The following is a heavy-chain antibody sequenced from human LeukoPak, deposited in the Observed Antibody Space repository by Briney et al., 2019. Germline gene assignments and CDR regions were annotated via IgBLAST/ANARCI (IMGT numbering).Heavy chain of an antibody. V-gene: IGHV3-48*03. CDR1: GFTFSSYE. Sequence: PGGSLRLSCAASGFTFSSYEMNWVRQAPGKGLEWVSYISSSGSTIYYADSVKGRFTISRDNSKNSLYLQMNSLRTEDTALYYCAKNRDPGYSSGMYYFDYWGQGTLVTVPS. J-gene: IGHJ4*02. CDR3: AKNRDPGYSSGMYYFDY. CDR2: ISSSGSTI. D-gene: IGHD6-19*01.